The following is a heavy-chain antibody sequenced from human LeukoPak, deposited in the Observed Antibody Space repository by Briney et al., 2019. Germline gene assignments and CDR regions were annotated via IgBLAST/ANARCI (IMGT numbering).Heavy chain of an antibody. CDR3: ATNAGRVAAGAFDI. V-gene: IGHV4-4*07. D-gene: IGHD6-19*01. CDR1: GGSINYYY. CDR2: IYTSGST. Sequence: SETLSLTCTVSGGSINYYYWNWIRQPAGKGLEWIARIYTSGSTNYSPSLKSRVSMSVDRSKNQFSLRLTSVTAADTAIYYCATNAGRVAAGAFDIWGQGTMVTVST. J-gene: IGHJ3*02.